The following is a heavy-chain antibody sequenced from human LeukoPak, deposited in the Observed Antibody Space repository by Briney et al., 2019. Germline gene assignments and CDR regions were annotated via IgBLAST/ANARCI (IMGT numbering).Heavy chain of an antibody. J-gene: IGHJ4*02. D-gene: IGHD5-24*01. CDR1: GGTFSSYA. CDR3: AREGSRFVMATIGHY. Sequence: GSSVKVSCKASGGTFSSYAISWVRQAPGQGLEWMGGIIPIFGTANYAQKFQGRVTITADESTSTAYMELSSLRSEDTAVYYCAREGSRFVMATIGHYLGQGTLVTVSS. CDR2: IIPIFGTA. V-gene: IGHV1-69*01.